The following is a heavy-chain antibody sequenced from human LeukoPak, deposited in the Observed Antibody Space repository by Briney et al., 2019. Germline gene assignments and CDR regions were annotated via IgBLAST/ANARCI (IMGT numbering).Heavy chain of an antibody. V-gene: IGHV3-7*01. Sequence: GGSLRLSCGASGFTFRNYWMSWVRQAPGRGLDWVATIKQDGILKHYVDSVTGRFTISRDNAKNSLYLQMDSLRVEDTAVYYCARLGGETTRFDLWGQGDLVTVSS. J-gene: IGHJ5*02. CDR3: ARLGGETTRFDL. CDR2: IKQDGILK. CDR1: GFTFRNYW. D-gene: IGHD1-7*01.